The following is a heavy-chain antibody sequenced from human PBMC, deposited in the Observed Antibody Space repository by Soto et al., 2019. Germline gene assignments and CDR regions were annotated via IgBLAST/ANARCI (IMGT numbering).Heavy chain of an antibody. D-gene: IGHD5-18*01. CDR1: GYTFTGYY. Sequence: ASVKVSCKASGYTFTGYYMHWVRQAPGQGLEWMGWINPNSGGTNYAQKFQGRVTMTRDTSISTAYMELSRLRSDDTAVYYCAREGAMALRFDGDYYCGMDVWGQGTTVTVSS. CDR3: AREGAMALRFDGDYYCGMDV. J-gene: IGHJ6*02. V-gene: IGHV1-2*02. CDR2: INPNSGGT.